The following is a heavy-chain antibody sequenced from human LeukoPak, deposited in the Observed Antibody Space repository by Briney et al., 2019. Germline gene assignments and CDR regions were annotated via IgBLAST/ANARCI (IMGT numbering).Heavy chain of an antibody. D-gene: IGHD3-22*01. V-gene: IGHV3-11*01. CDR3: ARDARLYDSGGYWYYGMDV. CDR1: GFTFSDYY. Sequence: GGSLRLSCAASGFTFSDYYMSWIRQAPGKGLEWVSYISSSGSTIYYADSVKGRFTISRDNAKNSLYLQMNSLRAEDTAVYYCARDARLYDSGGYWYYGMDVWGQGTTVTVSS. CDR2: ISSSGSTI. J-gene: IGHJ6*02.